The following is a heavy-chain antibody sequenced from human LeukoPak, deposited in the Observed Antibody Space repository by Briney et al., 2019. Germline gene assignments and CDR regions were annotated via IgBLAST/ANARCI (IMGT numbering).Heavy chain of an antibody. Sequence: SETLSLTCTVSGGSISSGSYYWSWIRQPAGKGLEWIGYIYYSGSTNYNPSLKSRVTISVDTSKNQFSLKLSSVTAADTAVYYCARDDQGVNYDILTGYYRAAFGFDYWGQGTLVTVSS. D-gene: IGHD3-9*01. J-gene: IGHJ4*02. CDR1: GGSISSGSYY. V-gene: IGHV4-61*10. CDR2: IYYSGST. CDR3: ARDDQGVNYDILTGYYRAAFGFDY.